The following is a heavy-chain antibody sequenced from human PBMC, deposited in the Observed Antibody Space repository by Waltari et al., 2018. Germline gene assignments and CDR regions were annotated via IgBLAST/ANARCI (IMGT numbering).Heavy chain of an antibody. CDR1: GYSISSGYY. J-gene: IGHJ4*02. Sequence: QVQLQESGPGLVKPSETLSLTCTVSGYSISSGYYWGWIRQPPGKGLEWIGSIYHSGSTYYHPSLKSRVTISVDTSKNQFSLKLSSVTAADTAVYYCARARSSSLAFDYWGQGTLVTVSS. CDR3: ARARSSSLAFDY. D-gene: IGHD6-6*01. V-gene: IGHV4-38-2*02. CDR2: IYHSGST.